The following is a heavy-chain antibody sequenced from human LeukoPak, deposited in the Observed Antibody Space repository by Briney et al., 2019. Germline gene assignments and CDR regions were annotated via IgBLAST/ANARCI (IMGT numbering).Heavy chain of an antibody. D-gene: IGHD3-3*01. V-gene: IGHV1-2*02. CDR2: INPNSGGT. CDR3: ARDRREWLLHQPNFYYYMDV. Sequence: ASVKVSCKASGYTFTGYYMHWVRQAPGQGLEWMGWINPNSGGTNYAQKFQGRVTMTRDTSISTAYMELSRLRSDDTAVYYCARDRREWLLHQPNFYYYMDVWGKGTTVTVSS. CDR1: GYTFTGYY. J-gene: IGHJ6*03.